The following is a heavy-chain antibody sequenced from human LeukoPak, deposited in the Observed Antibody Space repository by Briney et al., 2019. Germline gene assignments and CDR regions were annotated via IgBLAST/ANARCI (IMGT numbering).Heavy chain of an antibody. CDR2: IYYSGST. J-gene: IGHJ6*03. CDR1: GGSISSSSYY. V-gene: IGHV4-39*07. D-gene: IGHD3-16*02. CDR3: ARGAGYPDYYYYMDV. Sequence: SETLSLTCTVSGGSISSSSYYWGWIRQPPGKGLGWIGSIYYSGSTYYNPSLKSRVTISVDTSKNQFSLKLSSVTAADTAVYYCARGAGYPDYYYYMDVWGKGTTVTVSS.